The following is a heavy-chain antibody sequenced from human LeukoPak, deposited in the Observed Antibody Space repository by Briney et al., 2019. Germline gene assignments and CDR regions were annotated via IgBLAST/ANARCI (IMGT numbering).Heavy chain of an antibody. CDR2: ISSSGST. D-gene: IGHD3/OR15-3a*01. CDR3: ARQTGSGLFILP. CDR1: GDSISSGDYY. Sequence: SETLSLTCTVSGDSISSGDYYWSWIRQPAGKGLEWIGRISSSGSTNYNPSLKSRVTISVDTSKNQFSLRLTSVTAADTAVYYCARQTGSGLFILPGGQGTLVTVSS. J-gene: IGHJ4*02. V-gene: IGHV4-61*02.